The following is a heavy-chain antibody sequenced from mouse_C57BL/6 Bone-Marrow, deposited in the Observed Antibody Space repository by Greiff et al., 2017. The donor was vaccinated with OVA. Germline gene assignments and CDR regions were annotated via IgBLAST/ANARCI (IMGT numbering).Heavy chain of an antibody. CDR3: ARPDLIY. J-gene: IGHJ2*01. CDR2: IYPGDGDT. V-gene: IGHV1-82*01. Sequence: QVQLQQSGPELVKPGASVKISCKASGYAFSSSWMNWVKQRPGKGLEWIGRIYPGDGDTNYNGKFKGKATLTADKSSSTAYMQLSSLTSEDSAVYFCARPDLIYWGQGTTLTVSS. CDR1: GYAFSSSW.